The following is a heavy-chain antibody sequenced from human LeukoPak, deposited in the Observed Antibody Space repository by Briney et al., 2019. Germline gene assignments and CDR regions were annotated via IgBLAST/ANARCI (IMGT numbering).Heavy chain of an antibody. Sequence: SETLSLTCAVSGYSISSGYYWGWIRQPPGKGLEWIGSIYHSGSTYYNPSLKGRVTISVDTSKNQFSLKLSSVTAADTAVYYCARHLSGFWSGYPYWGQGTLVTVSS. CDR1: GYSISSGYY. J-gene: IGHJ4*02. V-gene: IGHV4-38-2*01. CDR3: ARHLSGFWSGYPY. CDR2: IYHSGST. D-gene: IGHD3-3*01.